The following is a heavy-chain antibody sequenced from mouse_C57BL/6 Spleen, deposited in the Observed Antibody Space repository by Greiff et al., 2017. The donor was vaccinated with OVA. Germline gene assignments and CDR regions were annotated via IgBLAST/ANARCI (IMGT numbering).Heavy chain of an antibody. J-gene: IGHJ2*01. Sequence: VQLQQSGAELVKPGASVKISCKASGYAFSSYWINWVKQRPGKGLEWIGQIYPGDGDTNYNGKFKGKATLTADKSSSTAYMQLSSLTSEDSAVYFCARGEGTVVATFDYWGQGTTLTVSS. V-gene: IGHV1-80*01. CDR3: ARGEGTVVATFDY. CDR1: GYAFSSYW. D-gene: IGHD1-1*01. CDR2: IYPGDGDT.